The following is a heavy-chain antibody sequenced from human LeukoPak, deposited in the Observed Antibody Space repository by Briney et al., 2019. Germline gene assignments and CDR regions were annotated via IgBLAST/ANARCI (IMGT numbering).Heavy chain of an antibody. CDR2: MSYNGRNQ. Sequence: GGSLRLSCEGSRFNFNMYGLHWVRQAPGKGLEWVAVMSYNGRNQFHADSLKGRITLSKDNTKNTLWLQINSLRSDDSAVYYCAKDRSDTMIGGDYFGMDVWGQGTTVTVSS. V-gene: IGHV3-30*18. D-gene: IGHD3-22*01. CDR3: AKDRSDTMIGGDYFGMDV. CDR1: RFNFNMYG. J-gene: IGHJ6*02.